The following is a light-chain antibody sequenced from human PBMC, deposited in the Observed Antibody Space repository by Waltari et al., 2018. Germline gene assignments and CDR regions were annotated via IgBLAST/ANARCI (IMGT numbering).Light chain of an antibody. CDR3: QQYEGT. CDR2: GAS. Sequence: EIVMTQSPATLSVSPGERATLSCRASQSVSSNLAWYQQKPGQAPRLLIYGASTRATGIPARVSGSGSGTEFTLTISSLQSEDFAVYYCQQYEGTFGQGTKVEIK. V-gene: IGKV3-15*01. CDR1: QSVSSN. J-gene: IGKJ1*01.